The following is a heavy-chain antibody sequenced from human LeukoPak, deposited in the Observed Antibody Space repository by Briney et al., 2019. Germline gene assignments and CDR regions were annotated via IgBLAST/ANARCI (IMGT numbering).Heavy chain of an antibody. CDR1: GGTFSSYA. CDR3: ARKRGYDFWSGYRTSYYFDY. V-gene: IGHV1-69*04. D-gene: IGHD3-3*01. J-gene: IGHJ4*02. Sequence: ASVKVSCKASGGTFSSYAISWVRQAPGQGLEWMGRIIPILGIANYAQKFQGRVTITADESTSTAYMELSSLRSEDTAVYYCARKRGYDFWSGYRTSYYFDYWGQGTLVTVSS. CDR2: IIPILGIA.